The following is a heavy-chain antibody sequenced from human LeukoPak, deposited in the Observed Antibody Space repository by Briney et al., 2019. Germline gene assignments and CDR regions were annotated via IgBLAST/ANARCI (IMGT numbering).Heavy chain of an antibody. D-gene: IGHD2-2*01. Sequence: SQTLSLTCTVSGDSISSGDYYWSWIRQPPGKGLEWIGDIYYSGSTYYNPSLKSRVTISVDTSKNQFSLKLSSVTAADTAVYYCARGDQGLPFDYRGQGTLVTVSS. CDR3: ARGDQGLPFDY. CDR2: IYYSGST. J-gene: IGHJ4*02. V-gene: IGHV4-30-4*01. CDR1: GDSISSGDYY.